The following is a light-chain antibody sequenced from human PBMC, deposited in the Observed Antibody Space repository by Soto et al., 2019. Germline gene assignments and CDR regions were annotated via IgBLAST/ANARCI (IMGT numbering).Light chain of an antibody. J-gene: IGKJ5*01. Sequence: IVLTQPPATLSLSPGESVTLSCTTNQSVDTYFAWYQQKRGLPPRLLIYDASNRAIGIPARFSGRGSETDFSLTISSLEPEDFAVYYCQQRGTWPPTFGRGTRLEI. CDR2: DAS. CDR1: QSVDTY. V-gene: IGKV3-11*01. CDR3: QQRGTWPPT.